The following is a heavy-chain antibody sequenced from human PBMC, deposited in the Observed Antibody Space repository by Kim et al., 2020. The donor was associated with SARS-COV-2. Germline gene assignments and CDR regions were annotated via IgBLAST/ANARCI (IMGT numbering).Heavy chain of an antibody. V-gene: IGHV4-39*01. J-gene: IGHJ3*02. CDR2: IYYSGST. CDR1: GGSISSSSYY. Sequence: SETLSLTCTVSGGSISSSSYYWGWIRQPPGKELEWIGSIYYSGSTYYNPSLKSRVTISVDTSKNQFSLKLSSVTAADTAVYYCARQLYFDWLLLPDGFAFDIWGQGTMVTVSS. CDR3: ARQLYFDWLLLPDGFAFDI. D-gene: IGHD3-9*01.